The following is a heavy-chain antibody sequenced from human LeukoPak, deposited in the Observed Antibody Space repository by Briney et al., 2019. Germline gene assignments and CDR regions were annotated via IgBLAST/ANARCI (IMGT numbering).Heavy chain of an antibody. J-gene: IGHJ5*02. CDR1: GFTFTAYD. D-gene: IGHD3-16*01. CDR3: AREGGRNLGEYWFDP. Sequence: ASVKVSCKASGFTFTAYDIHWGRHAPGQGLEWMGKINPNSGGTEYTHNFHGRVSTTRDTSISTVYMELARLTSDDTAVYSCAREGGRNLGEYWFDPWGQGTLVTVSS. V-gene: IGHV1-2*02. CDR2: INPNSGGT.